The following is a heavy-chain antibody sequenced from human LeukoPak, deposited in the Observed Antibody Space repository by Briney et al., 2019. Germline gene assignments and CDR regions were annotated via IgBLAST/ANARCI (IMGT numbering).Heavy chain of an antibody. J-gene: IGHJ6*02. Sequence: SETLSLTCTVSGGSISSGGYYWSWIRQHPGKGLEWLGYIYYSGSTYHNPSLKSRVTISVDTSKNQFSLKLSSVTAADTAVYYCARSPPLYYGSGSYYYYYGMDVWGQGTTVTVSS. V-gene: IGHV4-31*03. CDR3: ARSPPLYYGSGSYYYYYGMDV. CDR1: GGSISSGGYY. CDR2: IYYSGST. D-gene: IGHD3-10*01.